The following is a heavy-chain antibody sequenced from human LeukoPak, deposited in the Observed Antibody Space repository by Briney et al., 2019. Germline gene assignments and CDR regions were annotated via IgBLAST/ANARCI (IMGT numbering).Heavy chain of an antibody. J-gene: IGHJ4*02. CDR1: GGSISSHY. CDR3: ARQGGYGDSTHLDY. Sequence: SETLSLTCTVSGGSISSHYWSWVRQPPGKGLEWIGYIYYTGSTKYNPSLKSQVTISVDTSKNQFSLKLSSVTTGDTALHYCARQGGYGDSTHLDYWGRGTLVTVSS. D-gene: IGHD4-17*01. CDR2: IYYTGST. V-gene: IGHV4-59*11.